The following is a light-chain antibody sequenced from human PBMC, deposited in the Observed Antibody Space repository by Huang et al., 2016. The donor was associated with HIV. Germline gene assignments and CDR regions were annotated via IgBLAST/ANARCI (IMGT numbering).Light chain of an antibody. CDR1: RDISTF. Sequence: MTQSPPYLSASRGDRVTLTCRASRDISTFLAWYQQKPGKPPRLLIYAASILHSGVPSRFSGGGSGTNFTLTVSSLQPEDAANYYCQKYDSAPRTFGQGTKLEL. CDR3: QKYDSAPRT. CDR2: AAS. V-gene: IGKV1-27*01. J-gene: IGKJ1*01.